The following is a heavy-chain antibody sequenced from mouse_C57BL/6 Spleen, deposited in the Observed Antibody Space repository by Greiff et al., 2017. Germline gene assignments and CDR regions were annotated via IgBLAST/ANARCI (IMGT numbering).Heavy chain of an antibody. V-gene: IGHV7-3*01. Sequence: EVKLVESGGGLVQPGGSLSLSCAASGFTFTDYYMSWVRQPPGKALEWLGFIRNKANGYTTEYSASVKGRFTISRDNSQSILYLQMNALRAEDSATYYCARLTTVVSYYFDDWGQGTTLTGSS. CDR1: GFTFTDYY. CDR2: IRNKANGYTT. D-gene: IGHD1-1*01. J-gene: IGHJ2*01. CDR3: ARLTTVVSYYFDD.